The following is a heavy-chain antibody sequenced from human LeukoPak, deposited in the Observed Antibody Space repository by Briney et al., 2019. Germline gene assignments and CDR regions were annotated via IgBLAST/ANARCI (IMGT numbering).Heavy chain of an antibody. J-gene: IGHJ3*02. CDR1: GFTFSSYS. V-gene: IGHV3-21*01. D-gene: IGHD3-10*01. CDR3: ARDVLWFGEFPDAFDI. Sequence: PGGSLRLSCAASGFTFSSYSMNWVRQAPGKGLEWVSSISSSSSYIYYADSVKGRFTISRDNAKNSLYLQMNSLRAEDTAVYYCARDVLWFGEFPDAFDIWGQGTMVTVSS. CDR2: ISSSSSYI.